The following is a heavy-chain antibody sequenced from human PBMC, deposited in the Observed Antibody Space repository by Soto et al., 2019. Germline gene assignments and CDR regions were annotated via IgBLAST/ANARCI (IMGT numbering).Heavy chain of an antibody. CDR3: AKGEDSFGFTRFDY. CDR1: GFTFSNYA. J-gene: IGHJ4*02. Sequence: GGSLRLSCAASGFTFSNYAMNWVRQAPGEGLEWVSGISGSTGNTYYADSAKGRFTISRDNSKNTVYLQIHSLRAEDTALYYCAKGEDSFGFTRFDYWGQGNMVTVSS. CDR2: ISGSTGNT. V-gene: IGHV3-23*01. D-gene: IGHD5-18*01.